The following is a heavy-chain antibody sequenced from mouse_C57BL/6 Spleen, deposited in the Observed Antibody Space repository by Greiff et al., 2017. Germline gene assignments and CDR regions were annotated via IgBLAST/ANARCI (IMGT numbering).Heavy chain of an antibody. CDR1: GFTFSSYA. CDR2: LSSGGDYI. J-gene: IGHJ2*01. Sequence: EVHLVESGAGLVKPGGSLTLSCAASGFTFSSYAMSWVRQTPEQRLEWVAYLSSGGDYIYYADTVPGRFTLSRDNARNTLYLQMSSLKAEDTAMYYSTRGDYYCSCDYWGQGTTRTGSS. V-gene: IGHV5-9-1*02. D-gene: IGHD1-1*01. CDR3: TRGDYYCSCDY.